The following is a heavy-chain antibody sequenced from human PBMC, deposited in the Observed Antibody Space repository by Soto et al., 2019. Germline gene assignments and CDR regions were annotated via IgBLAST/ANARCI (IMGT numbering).Heavy chain of an antibody. V-gene: IGHV5-51*01. CDR2: IYPGDSDT. CDR1: GYSFTSYW. D-gene: IGHD2-15*01. J-gene: IGHJ5*02. Sequence: PGESLKISCKGSGYSFTSYWIGWVRQMPGKGLEWMGIIYPGDSDTRYSPSFQGQVTISADKSISTAYLQWSSLKASDTAMYYCARAKDIVVVVAATGWFDPWGQGTXVTVSS. CDR3: ARAKDIVVVVAATGWFDP.